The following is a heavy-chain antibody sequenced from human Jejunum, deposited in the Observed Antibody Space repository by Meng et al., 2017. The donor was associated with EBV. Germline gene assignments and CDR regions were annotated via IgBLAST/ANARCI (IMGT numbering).Heavy chain of an antibody. D-gene: IGHD3-16*01. Sequence: QLHLVESGGGVVQAGRSLRLSCAASGFTFSGHAMQWVRQAPGKGLKWVALISNDGNNKYYADSVKGRFTISRDNSKNTLYLQMNSLRVDDTALYYCTREWGADYWGQGTLVTVSS. CDR1: GFTFSGHA. CDR2: ISNDGNNK. CDR3: TREWGADY. J-gene: IGHJ4*02. V-gene: IGHV3-30-3*01.